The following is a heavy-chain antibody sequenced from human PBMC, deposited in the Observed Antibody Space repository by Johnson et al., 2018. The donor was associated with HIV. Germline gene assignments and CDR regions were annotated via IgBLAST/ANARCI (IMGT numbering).Heavy chain of an antibody. Sequence: QVQLVESGGGFIQPGGSLRLSCASSGFTVSRNYMSWVRQAPVQGLEWVAFIRSDGSNKYYADSVKGRFPISRDNSKNTLYLQMNSLRAEDTAVYYCAKALLMGWEQTDAFDIWGQGTMVTVSS. CDR1: GFTVSRNY. CDR3: AKALLMGWEQTDAFDI. J-gene: IGHJ3*02. CDR2: IRSDGSNK. D-gene: IGHD1-26*01. V-gene: IGHV3-30*02.